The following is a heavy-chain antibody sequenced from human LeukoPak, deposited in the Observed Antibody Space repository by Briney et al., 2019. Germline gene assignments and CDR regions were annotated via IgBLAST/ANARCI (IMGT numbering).Heavy chain of an antibody. D-gene: IGHD4-17*01. CDR3: ARISTVTHQFDY. V-gene: IGHV4-34*01. CDR2: INYSGST. Sequence: SETLSLTCAVYGETFSGFYWSWIRQPPGKGLEWIGEINYSGSTNYNPSLKSRVTISVDTSKNQFSLNLNSVTAADTAVYYCARISTVTHQFDYWGQGTLATVSS. J-gene: IGHJ4*02. CDR1: GETFSGFY.